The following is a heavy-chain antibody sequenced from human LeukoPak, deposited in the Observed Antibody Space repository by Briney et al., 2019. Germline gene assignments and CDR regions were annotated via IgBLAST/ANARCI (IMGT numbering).Heavy chain of an antibody. CDR2: IYHSGST. J-gene: IGHJ4*02. CDR1: GYSISSGYY. D-gene: IGHD1-14*01. Sequence: PSETLSLTCTVSGYSISSGYYWGWIRQPPGKWLEWIGSIYHSGSTYYNPSLKSRVTISVDTSKNQFSLKLSSVTAADTAVYYCARADGEPYYFDCWGQGTLVTVSS. CDR3: ARADGEPYYFDC. V-gene: IGHV4-38-2*02.